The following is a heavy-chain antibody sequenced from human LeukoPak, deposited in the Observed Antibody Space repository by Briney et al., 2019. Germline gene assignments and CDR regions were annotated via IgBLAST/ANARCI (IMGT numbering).Heavy chain of an antibody. D-gene: IGHD2-15*01. CDR1: GGSFSGYY. Sequence: SETLSLTCAVYGGSFSGYYWSWIRQPPGKGLEWIGEINHSGSTNYNPSLKSRVTISVDTSKNQFSLKLSSVTAADTAVYYCARGTGDIVVVVAATAWFDHWGQGTLVTVSS. CDR2: INHSGST. CDR3: ARGTGDIVVVVAATAWFDH. J-gene: IGHJ5*02. V-gene: IGHV4-34*01.